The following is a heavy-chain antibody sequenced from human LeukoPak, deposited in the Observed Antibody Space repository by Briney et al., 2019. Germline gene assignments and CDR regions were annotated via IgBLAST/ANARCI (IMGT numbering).Heavy chain of an antibody. V-gene: IGHV1-2*06. D-gene: IGHD6-13*01. CDR1: GYTFTGYY. CDR3: ARDRSRIAAAGIGTKFYYMDV. CDR2: INPNSGGT. Sequence: GASVKVSCKASGYTFTGYYMHWVRQAPGQGLEWMGRINPNSGGTNYAQKFQGRVTMTRDTSISTAYMELSRLRYDDTAVYYCARDRSRIAAAGIGTKFYYMDVWGKGTTVTVSS. J-gene: IGHJ6*03.